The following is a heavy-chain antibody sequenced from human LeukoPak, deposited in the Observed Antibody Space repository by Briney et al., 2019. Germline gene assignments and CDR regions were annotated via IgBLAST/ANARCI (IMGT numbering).Heavy chain of an antibody. CDR3: ARDRRYDSSGYYSWDAFDI. CDR1: GFTFSSYR. Sequence: PGGALRLSCAASGFTFSSYRMNWVRQAPGKGLEWVSSISTSSSYIYFSDSVKGRFTISRDNDKKFLYLQMSGLRAEDTAVYYCARDRRYDSSGYYSWDAFDIWGQGTMVTVPS. D-gene: IGHD3-22*01. CDR2: ISTSSSYI. J-gene: IGHJ3*02. V-gene: IGHV3-21*01.